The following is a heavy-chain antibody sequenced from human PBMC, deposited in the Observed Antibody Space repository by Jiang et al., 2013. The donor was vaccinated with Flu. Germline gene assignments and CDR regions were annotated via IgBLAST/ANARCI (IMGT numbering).Heavy chain of an antibody. Sequence: VQLVESGAEVKKPGSSVKVSCKTSGGSFSNFAFSWVRRAPGQGLEWMGGIMPIYTTRNHAQKFQDRISITADESTSTVYMELSGLTSEDTAVLLCARDSNSGWYGMYYYNMEVWGQGTTVIVSS. D-gene: IGHD6-19*01. V-gene: IGHV1-69*01. CDR2: IMPIYTTR. CDR3: ARDSNSGWYGMYYYNMEV. J-gene: IGHJ6*02. CDR1: GGSFSNFA.